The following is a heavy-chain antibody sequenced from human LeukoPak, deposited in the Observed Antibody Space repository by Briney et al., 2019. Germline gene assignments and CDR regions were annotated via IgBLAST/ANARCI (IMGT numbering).Heavy chain of an antibody. V-gene: IGHV1-3*01. CDR3: AMSVEMPPIPSFDY. J-gene: IGHJ4*02. CDR1: GYIFTPHH. D-gene: IGHD5-24*01. CDR2: VSRANDP. Sequence: GASVKVSCKTSGYIFTPHHIHWMRQAPGQGLELLGWVSRANDPEYSQKFQGRVVITRDVSATTSYLELNSLRSEDTAIYYCAMSVEMPPIPSFDYWGQGTLVTVSS.